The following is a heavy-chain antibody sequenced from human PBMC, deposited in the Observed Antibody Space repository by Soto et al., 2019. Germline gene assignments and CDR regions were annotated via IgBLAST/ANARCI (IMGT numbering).Heavy chain of an antibody. CDR3: AGTAMVTGGFDY. D-gene: IGHD5-18*01. Sequence: SETLSLTCTVSGGSISSGGYYWSWIRQHPGKGLEWIGYIYYSGSTYYNPSLKSRVTISVDTSKNQFSLKLSSVTAADTAVYYCAGTAMVTGGFDYWGQGTMVTVSS. CDR2: IYYSGST. V-gene: IGHV4-31*03. CDR1: GGSISSGGYY. J-gene: IGHJ4*02.